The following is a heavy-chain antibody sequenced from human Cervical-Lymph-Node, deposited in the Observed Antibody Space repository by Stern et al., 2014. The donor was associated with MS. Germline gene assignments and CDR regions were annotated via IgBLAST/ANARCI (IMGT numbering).Heavy chain of an antibody. CDR2: LSFVGGNK. J-gene: IGHJ6*02. CDR3: MGVGDAMHV. V-gene: IGHV3-30*03. Sequence: VQLVQSGGGVVQPGRSLTLSCAASGFSLSNSGMHWVRQAPGKGLAWVAVLSFVGGNKKYGDSGNGRFSISSAMADNTLFLQMNSLRPEDTAVYYCMGVGDAMHVWGQGTTVIVPS. CDR1: GFSLSNSG.